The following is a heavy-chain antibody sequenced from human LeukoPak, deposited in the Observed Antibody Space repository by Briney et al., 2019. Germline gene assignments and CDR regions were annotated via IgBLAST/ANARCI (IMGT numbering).Heavy chain of an antibody. Sequence: GVSLRLLCAAWGFTFLSYYMQWVSQAPGKGRAWGAVLRYDGTNKNYADSVKGRFTISRDNSKNTLYLQMNGLSAEDTAIYYCAHCSGGSCLNGNAFDIWGQGTMVAVSS. CDR3: AHCSGGSCLNGNAFDI. CDR2: LRYDGTNK. D-gene: IGHD2-15*01. CDR1: GFTFLSYY. V-gene: IGHV3-30*02. J-gene: IGHJ3*02.